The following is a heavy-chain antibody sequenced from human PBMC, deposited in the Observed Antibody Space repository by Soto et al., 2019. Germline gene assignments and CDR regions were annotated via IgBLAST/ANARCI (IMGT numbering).Heavy chain of an antibody. J-gene: IGHJ4*02. D-gene: IGHD6-13*01. CDR3: ARGGALSTSWYWGDGLDS. Sequence: QVQLEQYGSEVKKSGSSVKVSCKASGYSFSSHAITWVRQAPGQGLEWMGGIIPVVGTPSYAQKFQGRVTISADKSTNTSYLELRSLRSEDTAVYYCARGGALSTSWYWGDGLDSWGQGTQVTGSS. CDR2: IIPVVGTP. CDR1: GYSFSSHA. V-gene: IGHV1-69*06.